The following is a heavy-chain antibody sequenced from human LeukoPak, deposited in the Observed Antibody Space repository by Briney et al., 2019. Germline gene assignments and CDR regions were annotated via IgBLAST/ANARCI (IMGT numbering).Heavy chain of an antibody. CDR2: INPNSGGT. J-gene: IGHJ4*02. D-gene: IGHD6-19*01. V-gene: IGHV1-2*02. CDR1: GYTFTGYY. Sequence: ASVKVSCKASGYTFTGYYMHWVRQSPGQGLEWMGWINPNSGGTNYAQKFQGRVTMTRDTSIGTAYMELSRLRSDDTAVYYCARDLEDSSGWYPIDYWGQGTLVTVSS. CDR3: ARDLEDSSGWYPIDY.